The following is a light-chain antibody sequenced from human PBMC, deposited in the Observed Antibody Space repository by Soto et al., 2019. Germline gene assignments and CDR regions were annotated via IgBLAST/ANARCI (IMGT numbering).Light chain of an antibody. V-gene: IGKV4-1*01. Sequence: DIVMTQSPDSLAVSLGERATINCKSSQSVLYSSNNKNYLAWYQQRPGQPPKLLLYWASTRESGVPDRFGGSGSGTDFILTISSLQAEDVAVYFCQQYYKTPLTFGGGTKVEIK. CDR2: WAS. CDR3: QQYYKTPLT. CDR1: QSVLYSSNNKNY. J-gene: IGKJ4*01.